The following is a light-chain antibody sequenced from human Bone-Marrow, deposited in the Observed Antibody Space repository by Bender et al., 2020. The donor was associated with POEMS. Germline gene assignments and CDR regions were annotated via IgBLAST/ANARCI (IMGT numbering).Light chain of an antibody. J-gene: IGLJ1*01. CDR3: QVWDGRRDQV. V-gene: IGLV3-21*02. CDR2: DDT. Sequence: AARMTCGGNNIGSKTVHWYQQKPGQAPVLVLFDDTERPSGIPERFSGSNSGTTATLTISRVEAGDEADFYCQVWDGRRDQVFGTGTKVTVL. CDR1: NIGSKT.